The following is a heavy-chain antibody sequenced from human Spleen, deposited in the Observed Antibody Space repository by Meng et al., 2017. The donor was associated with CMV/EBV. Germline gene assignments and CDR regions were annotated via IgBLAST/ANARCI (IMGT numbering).Heavy chain of an antibody. CDR1: GSFSAYY. CDR3: ARGGRSYCGGDCPYYFDY. CDR2: INHSGST. D-gene: IGHD2-21*01. J-gene: IGHJ4*02. Sequence: GSFSAYYWRWIRQPPGKGLEWIGEINHSGSTNYNPSLKSRVTISVDTSKNQFSLKLSSVTAADTAVYYCARGGRSYCGGDCPYYFDYWGQGTLVTVSS. V-gene: IGHV4-34*01.